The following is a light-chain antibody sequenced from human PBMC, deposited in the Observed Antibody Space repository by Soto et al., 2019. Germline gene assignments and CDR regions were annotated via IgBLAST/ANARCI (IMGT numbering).Light chain of an antibody. Sequence: QSALTQPASVSGSPGQSITISCTGTSSDVGGYNYVSWYQQHPGKAPKLMIYDVSNRPSGVSNRFSGSKSGNTASLTISGLQVEDGADYDCSSYTSSSTPTVVFGGGTKLTVL. V-gene: IGLV2-14*01. J-gene: IGLJ2*01. CDR2: DVS. CDR3: SSYTSSSTPTVV. CDR1: SSDVGGYNY.